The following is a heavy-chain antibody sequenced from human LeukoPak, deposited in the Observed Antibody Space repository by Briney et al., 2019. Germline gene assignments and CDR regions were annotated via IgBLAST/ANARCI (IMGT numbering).Heavy chain of an antibody. V-gene: IGHV4-59*01. D-gene: IGHD1-20*01. CDR1: GVTISSYD. CDR3: GGITGTRRGFDT. J-gene: IGHJ3*02. Sequence: SKTLSLTCTASGVTISSYDWNWIRQPPGKGLEWIGDIWYSGSTKYNPSIEGWVTIALDTSKNQFSLRLSSVPAADTAVYYCGGITGTRRGFDTWAKGQWSPSLQ. CDR2: IWYSGST.